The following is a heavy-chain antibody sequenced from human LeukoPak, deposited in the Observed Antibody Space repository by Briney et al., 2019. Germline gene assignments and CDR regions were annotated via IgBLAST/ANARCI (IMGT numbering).Heavy chain of an antibody. CDR3: ARGLDDYGDLGNDY. CDR1: GFTFSSYS. Sequence: GGSLRLSCAASGFTFSSYSMNWVRQAPGKGLEWVSYISSSSSTIYYADSVKGRSTISRDNAKNSLYLQMNSLRAEDTAVYYCARGLDDYGDLGNDYWGQGTLVTVSS. V-gene: IGHV3-48*01. J-gene: IGHJ4*02. CDR2: ISSSSSTI. D-gene: IGHD4-17*01.